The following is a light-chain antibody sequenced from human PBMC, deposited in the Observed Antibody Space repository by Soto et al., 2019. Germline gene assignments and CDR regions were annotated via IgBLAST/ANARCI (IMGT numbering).Light chain of an antibody. V-gene: IGKV3-11*01. CDR2: LAS. J-gene: IGKJ1*01. CDR1: ESTTSS. CDR3: IQEINYPWT. Sequence: EAVLTQSPATLSLFPGDRTTLSCRASESTTSSLAWYQQKPGQAPRLLIYLASSRATGIPDRFSGSGSGTDVTLAISSLQPEESATDYGIQEINYPWTGGQGNKV.